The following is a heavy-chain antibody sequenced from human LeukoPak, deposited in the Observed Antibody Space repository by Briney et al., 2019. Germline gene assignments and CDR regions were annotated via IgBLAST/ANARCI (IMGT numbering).Heavy chain of an antibody. Sequence: GGSLRLSCAASGFTFDDHGMNWVRQAPGKGLEWVANIKQDGSEKYYVDSVKGRFTISRDNAKNSLYLQMNSLRAEDTAVYYCARKREFDYYGSGSRAFDIWGQGTMVTVSS. J-gene: IGHJ3*02. V-gene: IGHV3-7*01. CDR2: IKQDGSEK. CDR1: GFTFDDHG. D-gene: IGHD3-10*01. CDR3: ARKREFDYYGSGSRAFDI.